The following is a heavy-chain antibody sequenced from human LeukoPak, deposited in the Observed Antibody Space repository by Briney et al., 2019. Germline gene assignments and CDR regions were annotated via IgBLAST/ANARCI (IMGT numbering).Heavy chain of an antibody. J-gene: IGHJ4*02. CDR3: ARVVVAATLYYFDY. CDR1: GFTFSSYA. D-gene: IGHD2-15*01. Sequence: GGSLRLSCAASGFTFSSYAMHWVRQAPGKGLEWVAVISYDGSNKYYADSAKGRFTISRDNSKNTLYLQMNSLRAEDTAVYYCARVVVAATLYYFDYWGQGTLVTVSS. CDR2: ISYDGSNK. V-gene: IGHV3-30-3*01.